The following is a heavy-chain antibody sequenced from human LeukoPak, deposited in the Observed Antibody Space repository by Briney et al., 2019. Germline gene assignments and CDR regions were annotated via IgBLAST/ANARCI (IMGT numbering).Heavy chain of an antibody. J-gene: IGHJ6*03. CDR3: AKGGGYEAQYYYYYLDV. V-gene: IGHV3-7*01. CDR1: GFMFSSYW. Sequence: PGGSLRLSCAASGFMFSSYWMSWVRQAPGKGLEWVANIKQDRSEKYYVDSVKGRFTVSRDNARNSLYLQMNSLSPEDTAVYYCAKGGGYEAQYYYYYLDVWGKGTTVTISS. D-gene: IGHD5-12*01. CDR2: IKQDRSEK.